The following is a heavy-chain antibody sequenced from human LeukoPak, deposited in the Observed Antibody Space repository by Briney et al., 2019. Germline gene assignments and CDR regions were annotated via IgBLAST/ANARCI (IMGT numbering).Heavy chain of an antibody. V-gene: IGHV4-34*01. CDR2: INHSGST. J-gene: IGHJ4*02. D-gene: IGHD3-22*01. Sequence: SETLSLTCAVYGGSFSGYYWSWIRHPPGKGLEWIGEINHSGSTNYNPSLKSRVTISVDTSKNQFSLKLSSVTAADTAVYYCARSQYYYDSSGYYYFDYWGQGTLVTVSS. CDR1: GGSFSGYY. CDR3: ARSQYYYDSSGYYYFDY.